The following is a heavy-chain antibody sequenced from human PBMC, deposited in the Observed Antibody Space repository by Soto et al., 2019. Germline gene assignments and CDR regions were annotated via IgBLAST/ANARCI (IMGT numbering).Heavy chain of an antibody. J-gene: IGHJ4*02. CDR2: IDPSDSYT. Sequence: GESLKISCKGSGYSFTSYWISWVRQMPGKGLEWMGRIDPSDSYTNYSPSFQGHVTISADKSISTAYLQWSSLKASDTAMYYCANLKYYYESNCYYPTKSNFDYWGQETLVTVSS. V-gene: IGHV5-10-1*01. D-gene: IGHD3-22*01. CDR1: GYSFTSYW. CDR3: ANLKYYYESNCYYPTKSNFDY.